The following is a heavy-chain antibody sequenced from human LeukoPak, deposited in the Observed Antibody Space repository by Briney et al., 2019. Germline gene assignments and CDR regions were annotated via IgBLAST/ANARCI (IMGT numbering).Heavy chain of an antibody. V-gene: IGHV4-30-4*01. J-gene: IGHJ4*02. CDR2: IYYSGST. CDR3: ARSQITMIVVV. Sequence: SQTLSLTCTVSGGSISSGDYYWSWIRQPPGTGLEWIGYIYYSGSTYYNPSLKSRVTISVDTSKNQFSLKLSSVTAADTAVYYCARSQITMIVVVWGQGTLVTVSS. D-gene: IGHD3-22*01. CDR1: GGSISSGDYY.